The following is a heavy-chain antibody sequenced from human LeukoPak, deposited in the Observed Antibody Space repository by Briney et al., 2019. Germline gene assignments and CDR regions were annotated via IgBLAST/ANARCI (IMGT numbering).Heavy chain of an antibody. CDR1: GYSFTCYC. D-gene: IGHD1-26*01. Sequence: GESLKISCKFSGYSFTCYCIGWVRQMPGKGLEWMGIIYPGDSGPTYSPSFQGQVTISVDKSINTAYLQWSSLQASDTAMYYCGMSGDRVPLQDDVFDVWGQGTMVTVST. CDR3: GMSGDRVPLQDDVFDV. V-gene: IGHV5-51*01. CDR2: IYPGDSGP. J-gene: IGHJ3*01.